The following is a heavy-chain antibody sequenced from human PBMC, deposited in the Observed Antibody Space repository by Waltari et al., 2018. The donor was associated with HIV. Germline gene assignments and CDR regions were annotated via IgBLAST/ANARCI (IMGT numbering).Heavy chain of an antibody. D-gene: IGHD3-22*01. V-gene: IGHV4-4*02. CDR3: ARSYYFDDTGPFDY. CDR2: IYHGENT. J-gene: IGHJ4*02. CDR1: GGSISSSNW. Sequence: QVHLQESGPGLVQPSGTLSLTCAVSGGSISSSNWWSWVRQPPGKGLEWIGEIYHGENTNYNPSLKSRVTISVDNSTTHFSLKLTSVTAADTAVYYCARSYYFDDTGPFDYWGRGTLVTV.